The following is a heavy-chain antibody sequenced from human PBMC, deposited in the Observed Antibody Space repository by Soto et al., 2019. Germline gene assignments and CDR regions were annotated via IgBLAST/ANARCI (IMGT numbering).Heavy chain of an antibody. J-gene: IGHJ5*02. CDR2: ISSSSSTI. V-gene: IGHV3-48*01. D-gene: IGHD2-8*01. CDR1: GFTFSSYS. CDR3: ARIVLMVYAIVAEDNWFDP. Sequence: EVQLVESGGGLVQPGGSLRLSCAASGFTFSSYSMNWVRQAPGKGLEWVSYISSSSSTIYYADSVKGRFTISRDNAKNSLYLQMNSLRAEDTAVYYCARIVLMVYAIVAEDNWFDPWGQGTLVTVS.